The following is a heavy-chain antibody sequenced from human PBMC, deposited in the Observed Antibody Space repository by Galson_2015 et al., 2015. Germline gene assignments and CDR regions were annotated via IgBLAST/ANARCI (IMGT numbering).Heavy chain of an antibody. J-gene: IGHJ5*02. CDR3: ARDYYGSESFIST. Sequence: SLRLSCAGSGFIFSTYDMHWVRQAPGKGLEWVAVIWYDGSKKYYADSVKGRFTISRDNSKNTLYLQMNRLRAEDTAVYYCARDYYGSESFISTWGQGTLVTVSS. D-gene: IGHD3-10*01. CDR1: GFIFSTYD. CDR2: IWYDGSKK. V-gene: IGHV3-33*01.